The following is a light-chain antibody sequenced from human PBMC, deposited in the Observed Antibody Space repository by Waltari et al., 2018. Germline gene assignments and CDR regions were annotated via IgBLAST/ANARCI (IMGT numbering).Light chain of an antibody. CDR1: QSLVHSDGNTY. CDR2: KVS. J-gene: IGKJ4*01. CDR3: MQATHGPALT. V-gene: IGKV2-30*02. Sequence: VVMTKSLLSLPVTLGQPASISCRSSQSLVHSDGNTYLNWFHQRPGQSPRRLIYKVSNRDSGVPDRFSGSGSGTDFTLKISRVEAEDVGVYYCMQATHGPALTFGGGTKVEIK.